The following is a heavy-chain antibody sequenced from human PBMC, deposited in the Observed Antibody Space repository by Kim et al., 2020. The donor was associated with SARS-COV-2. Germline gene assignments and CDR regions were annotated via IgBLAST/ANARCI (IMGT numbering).Heavy chain of an antibody. J-gene: IGHJ4*02. D-gene: IGHD6-25*01. V-gene: IGHV4-34*01. CDR2: ST. Sequence: STNYNPARKGPVTISVDTSKNQFSLKLSSVTAADTAVYYCARKRRGPFDYWGQGTLVTVSS. CDR3: ARKRRGPFDY.